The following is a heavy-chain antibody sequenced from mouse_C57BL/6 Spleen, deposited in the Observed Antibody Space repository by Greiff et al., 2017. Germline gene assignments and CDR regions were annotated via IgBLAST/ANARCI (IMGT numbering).Heavy chain of an antibody. CDR3: ARNDYDAGFFAY. CDR2: IWTGGGT. J-gene: IGHJ3*01. V-gene: IGHV2-9-1*01. Sequence: VQLQQSGPGLVAPSPSLSITCTVSGFSLTSYAISWVRQPPGKGLEWLGVIWTGGGTNYNSALKSRLSISKYNSKSQVFLKMNSLQTDDTARYYCARNDYDAGFFAYWGQGTLVTVSA. CDR1: GFSLTSYA. D-gene: IGHD2-4*01.